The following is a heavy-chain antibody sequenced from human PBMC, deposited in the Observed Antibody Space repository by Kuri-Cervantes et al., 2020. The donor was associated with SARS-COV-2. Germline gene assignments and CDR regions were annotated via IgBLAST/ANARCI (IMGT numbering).Heavy chain of an antibody. CDR3: ARHYGDYTLPLYYFDY. J-gene: IGHJ4*02. D-gene: IGHD4-17*01. V-gene: IGHV3-20*04. CDR2: INWNGGST. CDR1: GFTFSSYA. Sequence: GGSLRLSCAASGFTFSSYAMSWVRQAPGKGLEWVSGINWNGGSTGYADSVKGRFTISRDNAKNSLYLQMNSLRAEDTALYYCARHYGDYTLPLYYFDYWGQGTLVTVSS.